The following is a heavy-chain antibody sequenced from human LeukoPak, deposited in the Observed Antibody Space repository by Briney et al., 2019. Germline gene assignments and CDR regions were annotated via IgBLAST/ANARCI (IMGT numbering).Heavy chain of an antibody. V-gene: IGHV1-8*03. J-gene: IGHJ3*02. CDR2: MNPNSGNT. D-gene: IGHD2-2*01. CDR3: ARGNLQLLIDI. CDR1: GYTFTSYD. Sequence: GASVTVSYKASGYTFTSYDINWVRQAPGQGLEWMGWMNPNSGNTGYAQKFQGRVTITRNTSISTAYMELSSLRSEDTAVYYCARGNLQLLIDIWGQGTMVTVSS.